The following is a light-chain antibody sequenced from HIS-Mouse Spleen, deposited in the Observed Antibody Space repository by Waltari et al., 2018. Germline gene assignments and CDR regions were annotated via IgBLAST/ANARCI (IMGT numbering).Light chain of an antibody. CDR2: DVS. V-gene: IGLV2-11*01. Sequence: QSALTQPRSVSGSPGQPVPIPCTGTSSDVGGYNYVSWYQQHPGKAPKLMIYDVSKRPSGVPDRFSGSKSGNTASLTISGLQAEDEADYYCCSYAGSYTFPYVFGTGTKVTVL. CDR3: CSYAGSYTFPYV. J-gene: IGLJ1*01. CDR1: SSDVGGYNY.